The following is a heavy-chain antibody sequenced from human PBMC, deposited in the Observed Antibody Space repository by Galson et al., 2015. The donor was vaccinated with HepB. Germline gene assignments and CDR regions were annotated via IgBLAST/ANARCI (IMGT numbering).Heavy chain of an antibody. V-gene: IGHV3-48*04. D-gene: IGHD4-17*01. Sequence: SLRLSCAASGLTFSDYSMNWVRQAPGKGLEWVAYISSSSNTIYYADSVKGRFTISRDNAKKSLYLQINSLRAEDTAVYYCARVADADYGDHSHFDYWGQGTLVTVSS. CDR1: GLTFSDYS. J-gene: IGHJ4*02. CDR3: ARVADADYGDHSHFDY. CDR2: ISSSSNTI.